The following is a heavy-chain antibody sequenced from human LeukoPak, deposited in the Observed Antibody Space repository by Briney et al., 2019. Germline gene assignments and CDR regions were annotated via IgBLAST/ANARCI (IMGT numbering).Heavy chain of an antibody. V-gene: IGHV4-59*08. J-gene: IGHJ4*02. Sequence: SETLSLTCSVSGGSMNSYYWSWLRQSPGKGLEWIGYIYYSGSTNYNPSLKSRVTISVDTSKNQFSLKLSSVTAAYTAVYYCARHVWLQPFDYWGQGTLVTVSS. CDR3: ARHVWLQPFDY. CDR1: GGSMNSYY. D-gene: IGHD3-9*01. CDR2: IYYSGST.